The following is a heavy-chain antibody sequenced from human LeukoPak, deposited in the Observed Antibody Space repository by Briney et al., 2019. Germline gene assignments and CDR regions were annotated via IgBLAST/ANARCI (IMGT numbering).Heavy chain of an antibody. CDR3: AKNRGAYNDGFDI. D-gene: IGHD5-24*01. CDR1: GFTFDDYA. CDR2: ISWNSGRI. Sequence: SGGSLRLSCTASGFTFDDYAMHWVRQAPGKGLEWVSGISWNSGRIGYADSVKGRFTISRDNAKNSLYLQMKSLRDEDTALYYCAKNRGAYNDGFDIWGQGTMVTVSS. V-gene: IGHV3-9*01. J-gene: IGHJ3*02.